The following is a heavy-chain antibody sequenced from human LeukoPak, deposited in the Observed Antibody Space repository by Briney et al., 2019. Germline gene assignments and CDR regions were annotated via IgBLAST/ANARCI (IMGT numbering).Heavy chain of an antibody. CDR2: GSDIGGT. V-gene: IGHV4-34*01. D-gene: IGHD3-3*01. Sequence: PSETLSLTCAVSGGSLNGHYWSWIRQSPGKGLEWIGEGSDIGGTKFNPSLKSRVSISADTSKTQFSLKLTSVTAADTAVYYCAENGQSGFSFDPWGQGTLVTVSS. CDR1: GGSLNGHY. CDR3: AENGQSGFSFDP. J-gene: IGHJ5*02.